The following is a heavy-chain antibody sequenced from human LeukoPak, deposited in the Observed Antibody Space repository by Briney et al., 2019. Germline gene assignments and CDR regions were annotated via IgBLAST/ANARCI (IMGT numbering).Heavy chain of an antibody. Sequence: GGSLRLSCAASGFTFSSYAMHWVRQAPGKGLEWVSVIYSGGSTYYADSVKGRFTISRDNSKNTLYLQMNSLRAEDTAVYYCARDRGTMVRGVPRYFDYWGQGTLVTVSS. CDR3: ARDRGTMVRGVPRYFDY. D-gene: IGHD3-10*01. V-gene: IGHV3-53*01. CDR2: IYSGGST. J-gene: IGHJ4*02. CDR1: GFTFSSYA.